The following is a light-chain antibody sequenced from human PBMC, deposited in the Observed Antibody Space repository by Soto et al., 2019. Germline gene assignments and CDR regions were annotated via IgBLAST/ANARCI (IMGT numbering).Light chain of an antibody. J-gene: IGKJ3*01. CDR1: QSLSGW. CDR2: KAS. Sequence: DIQMTQSPSTLSASVGDRVTITCRASQSLSGWLAWYQQKPGKAPKLLIYKASSLESGVPSTFSGSGSGTEFTLTICSLQPGDFATYYCQQYISYPFTFGPGTKVDVK. CDR3: QQYISYPFT. V-gene: IGKV1-5*03.